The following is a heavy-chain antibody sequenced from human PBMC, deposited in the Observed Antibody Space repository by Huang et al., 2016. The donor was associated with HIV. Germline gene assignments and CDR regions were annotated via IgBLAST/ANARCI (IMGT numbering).Heavy chain of an antibody. D-gene: IGHD3-22*01. J-gene: IGHJ4*02. CDR2: RKPKSGNT. CDR1: GFNFNNYD. Sequence: QVQLVQSGAEVKKPGASVKVSCKASGFNFNNYDVNWVRQASGQGLELMGGRKPKSGNTVYAQKFQGRVTITRNTSITTAYMEMRSLRPEDTAVYYGATARGLLNDRTGYYCRYYFDSWGQGTLVTISS. V-gene: IGHV1-8*03. CDR3: ATARGLLNDRTGYYCRYYFDS.